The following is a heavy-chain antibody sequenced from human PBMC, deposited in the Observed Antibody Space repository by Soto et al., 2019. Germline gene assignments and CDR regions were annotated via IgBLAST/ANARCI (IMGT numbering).Heavy chain of an antibody. D-gene: IGHD4-17*01. Sequence: QLQLQESGPGLVKPSETLSLTCTVSGGSISSSTYYWGWIRQPPGKGLEWIGMIYYSGSAYYNPSLKGRVTISIGTSKNQFSLRLSSVTAADTAVYYCARHGVDYGDYASYYYYGMDVWGRGTTVTVSS. J-gene: IGHJ6*02. CDR1: GGSISSSTYY. CDR3: ARHGVDYGDYASYYYYGMDV. V-gene: IGHV4-39*01. CDR2: IYYSGSA.